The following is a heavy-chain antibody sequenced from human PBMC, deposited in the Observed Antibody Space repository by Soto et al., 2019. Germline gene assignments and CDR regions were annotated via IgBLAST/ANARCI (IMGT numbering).Heavy chain of an antibody. D-gene: IGHD6-6*01. CDR3: VKGYSNSYYFYYMDV. CDR1: GFTFDNYA. CDR2: ISGSGGTT. Sequence: EVQLLESGGGLVQPGGSLRVSCAASGFTFDNYAMGWARQAPGTGLEWVSGISGSGGTTYHADSVKGRFTISRDNSKNTLYLQMNSLRAEDTAVYYCVKGYSNSYYFYYMDVWGEGTTVTVSS. J-gene: IGHJ6*03. V-gene: IGHV3-23*01.